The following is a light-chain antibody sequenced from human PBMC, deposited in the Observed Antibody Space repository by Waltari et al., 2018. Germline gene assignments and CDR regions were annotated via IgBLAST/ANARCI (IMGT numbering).Light chain of an antibody. CDR1: SSKIGNNA. J-gene: IGLJ1*01. CDR2: YND. CDR3: QSYDRSLSGGYV. V-gene: IGLV1-36*01. Sequence: QSVLTQPPSVSEAPRQRVTISCSGSSSKIGNNAGNRYQQPPGKAPKLLIYYNDLLPSGVSDRFSDSKSGTSASLAITGLQAEDEADYYCQSYDRSLSGGYVFGTGTRVIVL.